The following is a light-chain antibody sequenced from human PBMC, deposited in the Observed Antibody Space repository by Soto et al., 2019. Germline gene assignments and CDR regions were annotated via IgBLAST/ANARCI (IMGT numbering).Light chain of an antibody. J-gene: IGKJ4*01. V-gene: IGKV1D-12*01. Sequence: GDRVTITCRASQGISNWLAWYQQKPGKAPKLLMFAASSLQSGVPSRFSGSGSGTDFSLTISSLQPEDSAIYYCQQANSFPLTFGGGTKVEIK. CDR2: AAS. CDR1: QGISNW. CDR3: QQANSFPLT.